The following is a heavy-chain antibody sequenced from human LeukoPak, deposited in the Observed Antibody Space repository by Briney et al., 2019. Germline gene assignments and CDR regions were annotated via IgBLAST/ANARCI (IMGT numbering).Heavy chain of an antibody. CDR3: ARDSGSGSYSEY. D-gene: IGHD3-10*01. Sequence: PGGSLRLSCATSGFTFSRDWMHWVRQGPGKGLVWVSRINPDGSGTSHADSVKGRFTISRDNAKNTLYMQMSSLRAEDTAVYYCARDSGSGSYSEYWGLGTLVTVSS. J-gene: IGHJ4*02. V-gene: IGHV3-74*01. CDR1: GFTFSRDW. CDR2: INPDGSGT.